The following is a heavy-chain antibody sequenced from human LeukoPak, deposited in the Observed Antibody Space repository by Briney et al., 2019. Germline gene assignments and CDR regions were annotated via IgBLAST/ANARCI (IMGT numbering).Heavy chain of an antibody. CDR3: AKNQMRNWFGR. D-gene: IGHD5-24*01. CDR1: GFTLSSYG. CDR2: IRYDGSNK. Sequence: GGSLRLSCAASGFTLSSYGMHWLRQSPGKGVGWVVFIRYDGSNKYYAEYMKGRFTISRDNSKNSLYLQMNSLRTEDTAVYYCAKNQMRNWFGRWGQGTLVSVCS. V-gene: IGHV3-30*02. J-gene: IGHJ5*02.